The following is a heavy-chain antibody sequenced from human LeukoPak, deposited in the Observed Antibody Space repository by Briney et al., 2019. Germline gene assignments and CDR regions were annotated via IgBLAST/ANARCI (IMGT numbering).Heavy chain of an antibody. D-gene: IGHD3-22*01. Sequence: PSETLSLTCTISGGSISSSSYYWGWIRQPPGKGLEWIGSIYYSGSTYYNPSLKSRVTISVDTSKNQFSLKLSSVTAADTAVYYCARLRDTMISNYWGQGTLVTVSS. CDR3: ARLRDTMISNY. CDR2: IYYSGST. V-gene: IGHV4-39*01. CDR1: GGSISSSSYY. J-gene: IGHJ4*02.